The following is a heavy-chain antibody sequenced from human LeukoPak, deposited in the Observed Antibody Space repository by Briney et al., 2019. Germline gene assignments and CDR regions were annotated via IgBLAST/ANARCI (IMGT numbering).Heavy chain of an antibody. CDR3: ARGHCSSSSCAAGWFDP. J-gene: IGHJ5*02. CDR2: ISSSGST. D-gene: IGHD2-15*01. CDR1: GGSISSYY. Sequence: PSETLSLTCTVSGGSISSYYWSWIRQPPGKALESIGYISSSGSTNYKSSLKSRVTISGDTSKNQFSLKLRSVTAADTAVYYCARGHCSSSSCAAGWFDPWGQGTLVTVSS. V-gene: IGHV4-59*01.